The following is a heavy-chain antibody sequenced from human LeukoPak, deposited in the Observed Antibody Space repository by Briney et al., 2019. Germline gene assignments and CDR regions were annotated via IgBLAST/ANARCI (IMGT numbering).Heavy chain of an antibody. V-gene: IGHV3-23*01. CDR3: ANDGPYCGGDCYFGDAFDI. Sequence: PGGSLRLSCAASGFTFSSYAMSWVRQAPGKGLEWFSAVSESGGSTYYADSVKGRFTISRDNSKNTLYLQVNSLRAEDTAVYYCANDGPYCGGDCYFGDAFDIWGQGTMVTVSS. CDR2: VSESGGST. J-gene: IGHJ3*02. D-gene: IGHD2-21*02. CDR1: GFTFSSYA.